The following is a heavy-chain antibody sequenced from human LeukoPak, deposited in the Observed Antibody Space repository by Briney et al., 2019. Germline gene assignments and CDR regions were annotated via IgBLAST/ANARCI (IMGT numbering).Heavy chain of an antibody. D-gene: IGHD6-13*01. CDR1: GGTFSSYA. CDR3: AREVFGQQLAKSSYYYYMDV. V-gene: IGHV1-69*05. J-gene: IGHJ6*03. CDR2: IIPIFGTA. Sequence: ASVKVSCKASGGTFSSYAISWVRQAPGQGLEWMGGIIPIFGTANYAQKFQGRVTITTDESTSTAYMELSSLRSEDTAVYYCAREVFGQQLAKSSYYYYMDVWGKGTTVTVSS.